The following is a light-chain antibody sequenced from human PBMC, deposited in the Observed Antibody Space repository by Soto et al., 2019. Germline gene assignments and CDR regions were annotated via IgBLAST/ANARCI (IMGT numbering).Light chain of an antibody. CDR3: QQSYSTPLT. CDR1: QSVRSN. Sequence: EIVMTQSPATLSVSPGERATLSCRASQSVRSNLAWYQQKPGQAPRLVIYAASTRATGIPDRFSGSVSGTEFTLTISSLQPEDFATYYCQQSYSTPLTFGGGTKVDIK. J-gene: IGKJ4*01. V-gene: IGKV3-15*01. CDR2: AAS.